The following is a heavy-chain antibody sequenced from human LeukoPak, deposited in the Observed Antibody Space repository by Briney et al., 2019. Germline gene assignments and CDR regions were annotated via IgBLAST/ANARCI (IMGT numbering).Heavy chain of an antibody. V-gene: IGHV1-2*02. CDR2: INPNSGGT. CDR3: ARSPGYCSGGSCYSIPGDY. Sequence: ASVKVSCKASGYTFTGYYMHWVRQAPGQGLEWMGWINPNSGGTNCAQKFQGRVTMTRDTSISTAYMELSRLRSDDTAVYYCARSPGYCSGGSCYSIPGDYWGQGTLVTVSS. J-gene: IGHJ4*02. D-gene: IGHD2-15*01. CDR1: GYTFTGYY.